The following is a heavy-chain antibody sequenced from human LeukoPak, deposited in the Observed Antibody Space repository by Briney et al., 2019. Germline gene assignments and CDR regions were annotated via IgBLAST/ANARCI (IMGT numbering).Heavy chain of an antibody. CDR1: GFTFSSYG. J-gene: IGHJ4*02. Sequence: GGSLGLSCAASGFTFSSYGMHWVGQAPGKGLEWVAVISYDGSNKYYADSVKGRFTISRDNSKNTLYLQMNSLRAEDTAVYYCAKDRDGDLFDYWGQGTLVTVSS. CDR2: ISYDGSNK. V-gene: IGHV3-30*18. CDR3: AKDRDGDLFDY. D-gene: IGHD7-27*01.